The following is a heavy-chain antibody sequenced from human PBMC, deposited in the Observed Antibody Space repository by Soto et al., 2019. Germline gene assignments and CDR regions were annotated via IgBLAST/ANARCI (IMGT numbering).Heavy chain of an antibody. J-gene: IGHJ4*02. CDR3: ATHGYSSGWALHYYFDY. CDR2: ISYDGSNK. D-gene: IGHD6-19*01. CDR1: GFTFSSYG. Sequence: HPGGSLRLSCAASGFTFSSYGMHWVRQAPGKGLEWVAVISYDGSNKYYADSVKGRFTISRDNSKNTLYLQMNSLRAEDTAVYYCATHGYSSGWALHYYFDYSGQGTLVTVSS. V-gene: IGHV3-30*03.